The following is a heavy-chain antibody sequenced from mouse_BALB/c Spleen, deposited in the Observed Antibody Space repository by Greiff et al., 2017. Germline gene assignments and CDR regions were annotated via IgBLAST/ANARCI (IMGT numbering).Heavy chain of an antibody. CDR2: IDPANGNT. Sequence: EVQLHQSGAELVKPGASVKLSCTASGFNIKDTYMHWVKQRPEQGLEWIGRIDPANGNTKYDPKFQGKATITADTSSNTAYLQLSSLTSEDTAVYYCADYYGRSDWYFDVWGAGTTVTVSS. CDR3: ADYYGRSDWYFDV. V-gene: IGHV14-3*02. J-gene: IGHJ1*01. CDR1: GFNIKDTY. D-gene: IGHD1-1*01.